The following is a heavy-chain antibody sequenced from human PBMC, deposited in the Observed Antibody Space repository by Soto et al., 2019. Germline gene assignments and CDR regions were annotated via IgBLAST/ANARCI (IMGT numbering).Heavy chain of an antibody. CDR3: AKDTLNRNRRHDYLDY. V-gene: IGHV3-23*01. CDR1: GFTFSSYA. D-gene: IGHD1-1*01. J-gene: IGHJ4*02. CDR2: ISGSGGST. Sequence: EVQLLESGGGLVQPGGSLRLSCAASGFTFSSYAMSWVRQAPGKGLEWVSAISGSGGSTYYADSVKGRFTISRDNSKNTLKQQRNSLRAEDTAVYYWAKDTLNRNRRHDYLDYWGQGTLVTVSS.